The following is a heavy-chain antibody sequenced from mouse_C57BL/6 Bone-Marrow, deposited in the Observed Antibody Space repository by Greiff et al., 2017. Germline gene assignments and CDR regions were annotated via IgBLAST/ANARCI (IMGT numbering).Heavy chain of an antibody. V-gene: IGHV1-55*01. CDR2: IYPGSGST. Sequence: VQVVESGAELVKPGASVKMSCKASGYTFTSYWITWVKQRPGQGLEWIGDIYPGSGSTNYNEKFKSKATLTVDTSSSTAYMQLSSLTSEDSAVDYCARPYYSNYWYFDVWGTGTTVTVSS. CDR3: ARPYYSNYWYFDV. D-gene: IGHD2-5*01. J-gene: IGHJ1*03. CDR1: GYTFTSYW.